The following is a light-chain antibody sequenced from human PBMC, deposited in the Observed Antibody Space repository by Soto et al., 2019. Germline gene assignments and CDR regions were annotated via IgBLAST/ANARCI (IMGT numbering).Light chain of an antibody. CDR2: GAS. J-gene: IGKJ1*01. CDR1: QSVSSSY. CDR3: QQYGSSRWT. V-gene: IGKV3-20*01. Sequence: EIVLTQSPGTLSLSPGERATLSCRASQSVSSSYLAWYQQKPGQAPRLLIYGASSRATGIPDRFSGSGSGTDFTLTISRREPEDFAVYYCQQYGSSRWTLGQGTKVEIK.